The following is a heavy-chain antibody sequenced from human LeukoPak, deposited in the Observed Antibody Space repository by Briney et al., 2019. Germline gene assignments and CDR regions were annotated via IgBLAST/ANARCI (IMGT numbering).Heavy chain of an antibody. Sequence: GGSLRLSCAASGFTLSNCWMSWVRQAPGKGLEWVANIKQDGSEKYYVDSVKGRFTISRDNAKNSLCLQMNGLRAEDTAVYYCARGLVVGPSAHSAIFDYWGQGTLVTVSS. CDR1: GFTLSNCW. V-gene: IGHV3-7*01. CDR3: ARGLVVGPSAHSAIFDY. D-gene: IGHD2-2*01. CDR2: IKQDGSEK. J-gene: IGHJ4*02.